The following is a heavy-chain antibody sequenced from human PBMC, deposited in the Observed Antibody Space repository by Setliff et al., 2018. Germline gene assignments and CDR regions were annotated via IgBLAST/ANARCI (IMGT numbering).Heavy chain of an antibody. D-gene: IGHD5-12*01. CDR3: ARERGDIVTTTSYYYYLDV. CDR1: GYNFITFG. CDR2: IIPILGTT. V-gene: IGHV1-69*05. Sequence: SVKVSCKTSGYNFITFGISWVRQAPGQGLEWMGGIIPILGTTNYAQRFQGRVTITTDESTSTAYMELSSLRSEDTAVYYCARERGDIVTTTSYYYYLDVWGKGTTVTVSS. J-gene: IGHJ6*03.